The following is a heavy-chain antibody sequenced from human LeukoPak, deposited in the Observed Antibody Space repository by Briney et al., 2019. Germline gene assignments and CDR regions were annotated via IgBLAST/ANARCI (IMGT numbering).Heavy chain of an antibody. CDR3: ARGRRGGTSGYYDY. CDR1: GFTFSTYE. D-gene: IGHD3-22*01. CDR2: ISSSGTTI. Sequence: PGGSLRLSCAASGFTFSTYEMNWVRQAPGKGLEWVSYISSSGTTIYYADSVKGRFTISRDNANNSLYLQMNSLRPEDTAVYYCARGRRGGTSGYYDYWGQGTLVTVSS. J-gene: IGHJ4*02. V-gene: IGHV3-48*03.